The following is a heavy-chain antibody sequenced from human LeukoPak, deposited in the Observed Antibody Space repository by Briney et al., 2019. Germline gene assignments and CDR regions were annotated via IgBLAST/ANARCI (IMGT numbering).Heavy chain of an antibody. V-gene: IGHV4-34*01. Sequence: SETLSLTCAVYGGSFSGYYWSWIRQPPGKGLEWIGEINHSGSTNSNPSLKSRVTISVDTSKNQFSLKLSSVTAADTAVYYCARVNYGYDFDYWGQGTLVTVSS. CDR3: ARVNYGYDFDY. CDR1: GGSFSGYY. J-gene: IGHJ4*02. D-gene: IGHD5-18*01. CDR2: INHSGST.